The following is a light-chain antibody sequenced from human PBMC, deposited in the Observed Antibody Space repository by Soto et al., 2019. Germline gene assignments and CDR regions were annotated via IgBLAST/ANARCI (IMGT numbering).Light chain of an antibody. CDR2: WAS. CDR3: QQYNSPGT. Sequence: DIEMTQSPDSLAVSLGERATINCKSSQRVLYSSNNKNYLAWYQQKPGQPPKLLIYWASTRESGVPDRFSGSESGTDFTLTISSLQAEDVAVYYCQQYNSPGTCVQGTKVEIK. V-gene: IGKV4-1*01. CDR1: QRVLYSSNNKNY. J-gene: IGKJ1*01.